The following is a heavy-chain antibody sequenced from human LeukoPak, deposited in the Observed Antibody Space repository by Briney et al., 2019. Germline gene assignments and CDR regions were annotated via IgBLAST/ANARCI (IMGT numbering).Heavy chain of an antibody. D-gene: IGHD3-10*02. CDR1: GFSFSTYW. V-gene: IGHV3-7*01. Sequence: AGGSLRLSCAASGFSFSTYWMTWVRQAPGKGLEWVANIKPDGRQTYYVDSVKGRFTISRDNAKNSLYLQMNSLRAEDTAVYYCAELGITMIGGVWGKGTTVTISS. J-gene: IGHJ6*04. CDR3: AELGITMIGGV. CDR2: IKPDGRQT.